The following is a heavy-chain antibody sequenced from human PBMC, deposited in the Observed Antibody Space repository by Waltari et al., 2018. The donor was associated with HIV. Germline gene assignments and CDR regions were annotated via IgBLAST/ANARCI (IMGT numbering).Heavy chain of an antibody. V-gene: IGHV7-4-1*02. CDR3: GRGPGRSVDY. J-gene: IGHJ4*02. Sequence: QVHLVQSGSELKKPGASVKVSCKASGYTFTNFAMNWVRQAPGQGLEWMGWFNTKTGNPTYAQGFTGRFVFSLDTSVTTAYLQISSLKAEDTAVYYCGRGPGRSVDYWGQGTLVTVSS. D-gene: IGHD3-10*01. CDR1: GYTFTNFA. CDR2: FNTKTGNP.